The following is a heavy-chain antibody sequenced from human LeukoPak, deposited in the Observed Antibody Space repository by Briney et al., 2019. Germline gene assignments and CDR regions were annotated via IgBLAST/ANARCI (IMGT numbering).Heavy chain of an antibody. V-gene: IGHV3-23*01. CDR1: GFTFSSYA. Sequence: GSLRLSCAASGFTFSSYAMSWVRQAPGKGLGWVSAVSGSGGSTYYADSVKGRFTISRDNSKNPLYLKMNSLRAEDTAVYYCAKGAYEAARPDYWGQGTLVTVSS. CDR2: VSGSGGST. D-gene: IGHD6-6*01. J-gene: IGHJ4*02. CDR3: AKGAYEAARPDY.